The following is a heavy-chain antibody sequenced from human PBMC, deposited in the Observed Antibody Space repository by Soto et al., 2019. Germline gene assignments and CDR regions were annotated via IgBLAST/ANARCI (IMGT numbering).Heavy chain of an antibody. D-gene: IGHD5-18*01. CDR1: GGSISSYY. CDR2: IYYSGST. CDR3: ARDSSIYSYGYRGGLRLDYYYYMDV. V-gene: IGHV4-59*01. J-gene: IGHJ6*03. Sequence: QVQLQESGPGLVKPSETLSLTCTVSGGSISSYYWSWIRQPPGKGLEGIGDIYYSGSTNYNPSLKSRVTISVDTSKNQFSLKLSSVTAADTAVYYCARDSSIYSYGYRGGLRLDYYYYMDVWGKGTTVTVSS.